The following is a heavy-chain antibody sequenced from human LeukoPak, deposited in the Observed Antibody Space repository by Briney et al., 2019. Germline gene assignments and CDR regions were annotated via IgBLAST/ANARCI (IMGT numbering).Heavy chain of an antibody. V-gene: IGHV4-38-2*01. Sequence: KSSETLSLTCAVSGYSISSGYCWGWIRQPPGKGLEWIGSIYHSGSTYYNPSLKSRVTISVDTSKNQFSLKLSSVTAADTAVYYCARVEYSSGWYFVYWGQGTLVTVSS. CDR3: ARVEYSSGWYFVY. D-gene: IGHD6-19*01. CDR1: GYSISSGYC. J-gene: IGHJ4*02. CDR2: IYHSGST.